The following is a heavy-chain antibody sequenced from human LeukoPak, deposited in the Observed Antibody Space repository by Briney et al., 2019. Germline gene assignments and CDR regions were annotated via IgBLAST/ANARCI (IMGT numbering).Heavy chain of an antibody. CDR2: IIPSGGST. D-gene: IGHD2-8*01. Sequence: ASVKVSCTASGYTFTNYYMHWVRQAPGQGLEWMGIIIPSGGSTSYAQKLQGRVTMTRDTSTSTVYMELSSLRSEDTAVYYCSRALYGHCWYDFWGQGTLVTVSS. V-gene: IGHV1-46*01. CDR1: GYTFTNYY. CDR3: SRALYGHCWYDF. J-gene: IGHJ5*01.